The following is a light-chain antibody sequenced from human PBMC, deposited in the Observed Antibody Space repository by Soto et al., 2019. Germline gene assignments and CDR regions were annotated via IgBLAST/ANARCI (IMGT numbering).Light chain of an antibody. V-gene: IGKV3-20*01. CDR3: QQYINSPFA. CDR2: GAS. CDR1: QSVSSSY. Sequence: EIVLTQSPGTLSLSPGERATLSCRASQSVSSSYLGWYQQNPGQAHRLLIYGASNRATGIPDRFSGSGSGTDFTLTISRLEPEDFAVYYCQQYINSPFAFGQGNILEI. J-gene: IGKJ2*01.